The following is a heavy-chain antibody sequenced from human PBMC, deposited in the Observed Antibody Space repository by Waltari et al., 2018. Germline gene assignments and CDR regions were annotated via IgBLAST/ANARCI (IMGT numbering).Heavy chain of an antibody. Sequence: QVQLQQWGAGLLKPSETLSLTCAVYGGSFSGYYWSWIRQPPGKGLEWIGEINHSGSTNYTPSLKSRVTISVDTSKNQFSLKLSSVTAADTAVYYCARRRGSPRGWFDPWGQGTLVTVSS. CDR1: GGSFSGYY. D-gene: IGHD1-26*01. V-gene: IGHV4-34*01. CDR2: INHSGST. J-gene: IGHJ5*02. CDR3: ARRRGSPRGWFDP.